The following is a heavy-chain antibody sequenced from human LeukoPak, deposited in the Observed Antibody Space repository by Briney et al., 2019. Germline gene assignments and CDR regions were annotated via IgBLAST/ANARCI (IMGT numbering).Heavy chain of an antibody. V-gene: IGHV1-3*01. CDR3: AREDYGGNPSYAFDI. CDR1: GYTFTSYA. Sequence: ASVKVSCKASGYTFTSYAIHWVRQAPGQRLEWMGWISAGNGNTKYSQNFQGRVTFISNTSATTAFMELSSLRSEDAAVYYCAREDYGGNPSYAFDIWGQGTMVTVSS. J-gene: IGHJ3*02. D-gene: IGHD4-23*01. CDR2: ISAGNGNT.